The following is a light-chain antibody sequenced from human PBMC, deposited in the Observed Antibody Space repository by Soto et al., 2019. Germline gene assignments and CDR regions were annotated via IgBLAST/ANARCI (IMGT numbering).Light chain of an antibody. CDR3: MQSTRWRST. V-gene: IGKV2-30*01. J-gene: IGKJ1*01. CDR2: NVS. CDR1: QSLVFSDGNTY. Sequence: DVVLTQSPLSLPVALGQPASISCRSSQSLVFSDGNTYLNWFQQRPGQSPSCLIYNVSNRDSGVLDRFSGCGSGPDFTMRISRVDAVDVGVYYCMQSTRWRSTFGQGTKVDIK.